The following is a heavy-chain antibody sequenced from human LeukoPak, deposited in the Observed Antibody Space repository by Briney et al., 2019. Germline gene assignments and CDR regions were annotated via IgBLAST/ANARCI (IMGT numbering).Heavy chain of an antibody. D-gene: IGHD6-19*01. CDR2: IYISGST. V-gene: IGHV4-4*07. CDR1: GGSISYYY. CDR3: ARESPTYSSGWYKDF. J-gene: IGHJ4*02. Sequence: KPWETLSLTCTVSGGSISYYYWSWIRQPAGGGLEWIGRIYISGSTNYNPSLKSRVTISIDKSNNQFFLKLNSVTAADTAVYYCARESPTYSSGWYKDFWGQGTLVTVSS.